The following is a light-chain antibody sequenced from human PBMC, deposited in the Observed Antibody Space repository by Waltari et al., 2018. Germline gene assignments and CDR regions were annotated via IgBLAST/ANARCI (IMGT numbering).Light chain of an antibody. CDR3: QSFDSSLSGSV. CDR1: SSNIGAGYD. J-gene: IGLJ2*01. V-gene: IGLV1-40*01. CDR2: ANS. Sequence: QSVLTQPPSVSGAPGQRVTISCTGSSSNIGAGYDVHWYQQLPGTAPKLLIYANSNRPSGFPDRVSGSKSGTSASLAITGLQTEDEADYYCQSFDSSLSGSVFGGGTKLTVL.